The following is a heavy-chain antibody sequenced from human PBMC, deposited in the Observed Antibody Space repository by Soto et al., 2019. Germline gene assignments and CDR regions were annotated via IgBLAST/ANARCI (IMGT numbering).Heavy chain of an antibody. CDR3: ARDPNPLDYYDSSGPA. CDR1: GFTASSNY. Sequence: PGGSLRLSCAASGFTASSNYMSWVRQAPGKGLEWVSVIYSGGSTYYADSVKGRFTISRDNSKNTLYLQMNSLRAEDTAVYYCARDPNPLDYYDSSGPAWGQGTLVTVPQ. D-gene: IGHD3-22*01. J-gene: IGHJ4*02. CDR2: IYSGGST. V-gene: IGHV3-66*01.